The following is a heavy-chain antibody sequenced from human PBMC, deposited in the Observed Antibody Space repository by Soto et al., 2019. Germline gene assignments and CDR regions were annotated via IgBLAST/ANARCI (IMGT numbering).Heavy chain of an antibody. D-gene: IGHD3-22*01. Sequence: PSETLSLTCTVSGGSISSYYWSWIRQPPGKGLEWIGYIYYSGSTNYNPSLKSRVTISVDTSKNQFSLKLSSVTAADTAVYYCARVLYYYESSGDTVVDEFDIWGQGTMVNV. J-gene: IGHJ3*02. CDR2: IYYSGST. CDR1: GGSISSYY. V-gene: IGHV4-59*01. CDR3: ARVLYYYESSGDTVVDEFDI.